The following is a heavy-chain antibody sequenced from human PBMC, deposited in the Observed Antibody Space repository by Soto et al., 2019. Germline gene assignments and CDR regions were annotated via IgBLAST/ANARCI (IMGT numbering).Heavy chain of an antibody. CDR2: IIPIFGTA. V-gene: IGHV1-69*13. Sequence: SVKVSCKASGGTFSSYAISWVRQAPGQGLEWMGGIIPIFGTANYAQKFQGRVTITADESTSTAYMELSSLRSEDTAVYYCARDSYSSSSPRLSWFDPWGQGTLVTVSS. J-gene: IGHJ5*02. CDR1: GGTFSSYA. D-gene: IGHD6-6*01. CDR3: ARDSYSSSSPRLSWFDP.